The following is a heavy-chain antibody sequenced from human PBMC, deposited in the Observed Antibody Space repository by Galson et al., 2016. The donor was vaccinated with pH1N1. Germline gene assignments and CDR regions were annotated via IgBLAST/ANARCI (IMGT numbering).Heavy chain of an antibody. CDR1: GLVYSDYW. Sequence: SLRLSCAASGLVYSDYWMTWVRQAPGKGLEWVSVIYSGGSTYYADSVKGRFTISRDTSKNTLYLQMNSLRAGDTAVYFCAREGNLGGTTLRFNGWNDAFNLWGRGTMVTVSS. CDR3: AREGNLGGTTLRFNGWNDAFNL. J-gene: IGHJ3*01. CDR2: IYSGGST. D-gene: IGHD3-10*01. V-gene: IGHV3-53*01.